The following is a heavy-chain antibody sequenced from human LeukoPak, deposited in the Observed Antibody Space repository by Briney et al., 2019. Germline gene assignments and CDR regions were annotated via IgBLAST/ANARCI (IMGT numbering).Heavy chain of an antibody. D-gene: IGHD2-15*01. Sequence: GGSLRLSCAASGFTFSNAWMSWVRQAPGKGLEWVGRIKSKTDGGTTDYAAPVKGRFTISRDDSKNTLYLQMNSLKTEDTAVYYCAAGLLSPYNWFDPWGQGTLVTVSS. V-gene: IGHV3-15*01. J-gene: IGHJ5*02. CDR3: AAGLLSPYNWFDP. CDR2: IKSKTDGGTT. CDR1: GFTFSNAW.